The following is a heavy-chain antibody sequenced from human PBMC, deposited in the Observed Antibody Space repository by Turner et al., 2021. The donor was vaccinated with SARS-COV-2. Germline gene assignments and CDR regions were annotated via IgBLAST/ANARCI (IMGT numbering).Heavy chain of an antibody. CDR1: GFTFSSYA. V-gene: IGHV3-30-3*01. CDR2: RSYDGSNK. J-gene: IGHJ4*02. D-gene: IGHD3-16*01. Sequence: QVPLVASGGGVVQPGRSLRLSCAASGFTFSSYAMPWVRQAPGKGLEWVALRSYDGSNKSYAYSVKGRFTISRDNSKSTLYLQMNSLRAEDTAVYYCARDGGGMLRTWGQGTLVTVSS. CDR3: ARDGGGMLRT.